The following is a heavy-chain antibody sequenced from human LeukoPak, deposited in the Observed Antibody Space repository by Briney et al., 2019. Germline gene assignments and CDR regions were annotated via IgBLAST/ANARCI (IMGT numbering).Heavy chain of an antibody. V-gene: IGHV1-18*01. J-gene: IGHJ6*03. CDR1: GYTFTSYG. D-gene: IGHD2-2*02. CDR2: ISAYNGNT. Sequence: ASVKVSCKASGYTFTSYGISWVRQAPGQGLEWMGWISAYNGNTNYAQKFQGRVTMTRDTSISTAYMELSRLRSDDTAVYYCARNRVPAAIPVYYYMDVWGKGTTVTVSS. CDR3: ARNRVPAAIPVYYYMDV.